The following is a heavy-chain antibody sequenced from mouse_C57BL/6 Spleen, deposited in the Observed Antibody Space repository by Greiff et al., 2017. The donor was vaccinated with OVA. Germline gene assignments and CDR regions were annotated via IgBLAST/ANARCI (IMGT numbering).Heavy chain of an antibody. CDR1: GFTFTDYY. V-gene: IGHV7-3*01. CDR3: ARGYFDY. Sequence: DVMLVESGGGLVQPGGSLSLSCAASGFTFTDYYISLFRHPPGPALSLLGFIRNKANGYTTEYSASVKGRFTISRDNSQSILYLQMNALRAEDSATYYCARGYFDYWGQGTTLTVSS. J-gene: IGHJ2*01. CDR2: IRNKANGYTT.